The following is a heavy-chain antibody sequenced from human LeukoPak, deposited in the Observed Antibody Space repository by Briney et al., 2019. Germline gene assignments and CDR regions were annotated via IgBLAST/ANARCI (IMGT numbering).Heavy chain of an antibody. Sequence: PGGFLRLSCAASGFTFSNAWMSWVRQAPGKGLEWVGRIKSKTDGGTTDYAAPVKGRFTISRDDSKNTLYLQMNSLKTEDTAVYYCTTGEESGSYNDYWGQGTLVTVSS. J-gene: IGHJ4*02. V-gene: IGHV3-15*01. CDR3: TTGEESGSYNDY. D-gene: IGHD1-26*01. CDR1: GFTFSNAW. CDR2: IKSKTDGGTT.